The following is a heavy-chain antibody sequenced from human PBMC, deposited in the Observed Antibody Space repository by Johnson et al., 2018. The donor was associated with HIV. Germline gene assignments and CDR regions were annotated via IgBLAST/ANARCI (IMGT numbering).Heavy chain of an antibody. CDR1: GFTFSSYA. J-gene: IGHJ3*02. Sequence: QVQLVESGGGLVKPGGSLRLSCAASGFTFSSYAMHWVRQAPGKGLEWVAVISYDGSNKYYADSVKGRFTISRDNSKNTLYLQMNSLRAEDTAVYYCARPVAGMNDAFDIWGQGTMVTLSS. D-gene: IGHD6-19*01. CDR3: ARPVAGMNDAFDI. CDR2: ISYDGSNK. V-gene: IGHV3-30-3*01.